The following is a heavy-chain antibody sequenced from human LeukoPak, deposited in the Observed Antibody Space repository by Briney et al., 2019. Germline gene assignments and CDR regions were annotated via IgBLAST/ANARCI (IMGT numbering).Heavy chain of an antibody. CDR1: GGCITNYY. V-gene: IGHV4-59*12. Sequence: SGTLSLACTVSGGCITNYYWSWIRQPPGKGRDGIGYFYYSRRTNYDPSLNSRVTLSVDPAKNPFSLKPRSVTAADTALYYCATGSSYPPVELDYWGQGTLVTVSS. J-gene: IGHJ4*02. D-gene: IGHD3-3*01. CDR3: ATGSSYPPVELDY. CDR2: FYYSRRT.